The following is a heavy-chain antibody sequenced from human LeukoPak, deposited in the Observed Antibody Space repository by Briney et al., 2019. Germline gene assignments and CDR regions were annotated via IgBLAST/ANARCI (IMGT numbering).Heavy chain of an antibody. V-gene: IGHV1-2*02. CDR3: ARDGSGVWFDY. D-gene: IGHD3-10*01. J-gene: IGHJ4*02. CDR2: INPNSGGT. Sequence: ASVRVSCKASGYTFTGYYMHWVRQAPGRGLEWMGWINPNSGGTNYAQKFQGRVTLTTETSTSTAYMELRSLRSDDTAVYYCARDGSGVWFDYWGQGTLVTVSS. CDR1: GYTFTGYY.